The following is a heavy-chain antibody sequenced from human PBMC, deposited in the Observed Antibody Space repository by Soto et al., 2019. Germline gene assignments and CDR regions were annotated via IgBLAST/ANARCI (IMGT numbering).Heavy chain of an antibody. D-gene: IGHD2-15*01. CDR2: IIPILGIA. CDR3: ARKRGYWSGGSCYTDAFDI. CDR1: GGTFSSYT. V-gene: IGHV1-69*02. Sequence: QVQLVQSGAEVKKPGSSVKVSCKASGGTFSSYTISWVRQAPGQGLEWMGRIIPILGIANYAQKFQGRVTITADKSTSTAYMELSSLRCEDTAVYYCARKRGYWSGGSCYTDAFDIWGQGTMVTVS. J-gene: IGHJ3*02.